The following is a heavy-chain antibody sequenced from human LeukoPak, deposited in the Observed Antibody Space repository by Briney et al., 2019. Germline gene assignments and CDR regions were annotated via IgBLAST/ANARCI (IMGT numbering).Heavy chain of an antibody. V-gene: IGHV3-23*01. D-gene: IGHD6-19*01. Sequence: GGSLRLSCAASGFTFSSYAMSWVRQTPEKGLEWVSGIGSSGGSTYYADSVKGRFTISRDNSKNTLFLQMNSLRAEDTAIYYCAKIPVSYCSGWSTFDYWGQGTLVTVSS. CDR3: AKIPVSYCSGWSTFDY. CDR2: IGSSGGST. CDR1: GFTFSSYA. J-gene: IGHJ4*02.